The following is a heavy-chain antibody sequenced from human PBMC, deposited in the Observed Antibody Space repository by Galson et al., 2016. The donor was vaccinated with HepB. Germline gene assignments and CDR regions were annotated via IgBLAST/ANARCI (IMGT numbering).Heavy chain of an antibody. CDR2: ISGGGSNT. CDR3: AKIMVVTVAAFDY. Sequence: SLRLSCAASGFTFRNYAMSWVRQAPGKGLEWVSTISGGGSNTYYADSVKGRFTISRDNSKNTLYLQMNSLRAEDTAVFYCAKIMVVTVAAFDYWGQGTLVTVSS. V-gene: IGHV3-23*01. CDR1: GFTFRNYA. J-gene: IGHJ4*02. D-gene: IGHD4/OR15-4a*01.